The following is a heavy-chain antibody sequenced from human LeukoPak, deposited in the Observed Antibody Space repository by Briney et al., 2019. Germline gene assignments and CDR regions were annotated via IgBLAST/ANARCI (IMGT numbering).Heavy chain of an antibody. CDR2: ITGSGSST. CDR1: GFTFNNYG. D-gene: IGHD6-19*01. Sequence: PGGSLRLSCAASGFTFNNYGMNWVRQAPGKGLEWVSLITGSGSSTFYADSVKGRFTISRDNSKNTLYLEMNSLRAEDTAVYYCARVSGKYSSGWYRYFDYWGQGTLVTVSS. CDR3: ARVSGKYSSGWYRYFDY. V-gene: IGHV3-23*01. J-gene: IGHJ4*02.